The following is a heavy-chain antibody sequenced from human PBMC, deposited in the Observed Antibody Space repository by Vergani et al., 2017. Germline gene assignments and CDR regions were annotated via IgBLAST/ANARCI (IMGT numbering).Heavy chain of an antibody. Sequence: QLQLQESGPGLVKPSETLSLTCTVPGGPISSSSYYWGWIRQPPGKGLGWIGSIFYSGSTYYNPSLKSRVTISVDTSKNQFSLKLSSVTAADTAVYYCARTAAAGWYFDLWGRGTLVTVSS. CDR1: GGPISSSSYY. CDR2: IFYSGST. D-gene: IGHD6-13*01. CDR3: ARTAAAGWYFDL. V-gene: IGHV4-39*01. J-gene: IGHJ2*01.